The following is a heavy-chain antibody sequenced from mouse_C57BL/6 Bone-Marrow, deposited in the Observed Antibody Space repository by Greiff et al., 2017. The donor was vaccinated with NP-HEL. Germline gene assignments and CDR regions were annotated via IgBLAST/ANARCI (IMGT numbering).Heavy chain of an antibody. CDR1: GFTFSSYT. D-gene: IGHD4-1*01. J-gene: IGHJ1*03. CDR3: ARPSNWDWYFDV. CDR2: ISGGGGNT. V-gene: IGHV5-9*01. Sequence: EVQGVESGGGLVKPGGSLKLSCAASGFTFSSYTMSWVRQTPEKRLEWVATISGGGGNTYYPDSVKGRFTISRDNAKNTLYLQMSSLRSEDTALYYCARPSNWDWYFDVWGTGTTVTVSS.